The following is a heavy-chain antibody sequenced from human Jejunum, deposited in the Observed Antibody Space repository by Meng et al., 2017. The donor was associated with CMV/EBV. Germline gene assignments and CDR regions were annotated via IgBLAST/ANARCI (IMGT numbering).Heavy chain of an antibody. V-gene: IGHV3-33*01. D-gene: IGHD3-22*01. CDR3: ARDNDGSSHYSQFDY. Sequence: SGFPLNSYGLHWVRQFPGKGLEWVAVLWYYGSRKYFADSVQSRFSISRDDSKNTVYLQMNSLRAEDTAVYYCARDNDGSSHYSQFDYWGQGTLVTVSS. CDR2: LWYYGSRK. J-gene: IGHJ4*02. CDR1: GFPLNSYG.